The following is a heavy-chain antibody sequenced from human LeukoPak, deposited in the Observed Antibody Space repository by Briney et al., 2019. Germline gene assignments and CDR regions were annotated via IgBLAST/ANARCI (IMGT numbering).Heavy chain of an antibody. CDR2: IIPIFGTA. V-gene: IGHV1-69*13. CDR1: GGTFSSYA. J-gene: IGHJ3*02. D-gene: IGHD1-26*01. CDR3: ARERVVGASNCFDI. Sequence: SVKVSCKASGGTFSSYAISWVRQAPGQGLEWMGGIIPIFGTANYAQKFQGRVTITADESTSTAYMELSSLRSEDTAVHYCARERVVGASNCFDIWGQGQWSPSLQ.